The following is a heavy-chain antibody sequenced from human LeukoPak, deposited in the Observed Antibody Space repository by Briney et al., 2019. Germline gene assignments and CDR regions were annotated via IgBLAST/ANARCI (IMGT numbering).Heavy chain of an antibody. CDR2: MNSDGSTT. CDR3: ARDAVDTANAV. J-gene: IGHJ6*02. V-gene: IGHV3-74*01. Sequence: PGGSLRLSCAASGFTFSSYWMYWVRQAPGKGLVWVSRMNSDGSTTNYADSVKGRFIISRDNAKNTLYLQMNSLRAEDTAVYYCARDAVDTANAVWGQGTTVTVSS. D-gene: IGHD5-18*01. CDR1: GFTFSSYW.